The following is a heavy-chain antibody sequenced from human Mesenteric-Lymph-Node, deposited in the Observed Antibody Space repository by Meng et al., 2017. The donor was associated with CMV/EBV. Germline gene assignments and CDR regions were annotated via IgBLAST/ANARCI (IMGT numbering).Heavy chain of an antibody. CDR3: ARGTDGYDFDY. V-gene: IGHV3-23*03. CDR1: GFTFTNYA. CDR2: IYSAGGTT. D-gene: IGHD5-12*01. Sequence: GESLKISCAASGFTFTNYAIKWVRQAPAKGLEWVSVIYSAGGTTYYADSVKGRFTISRDNPKSTVYLQMNSLRGEDTAVYYCARGTDGYDFDYWGQGTLVTVSS. J-gene: IGHJ4*02.